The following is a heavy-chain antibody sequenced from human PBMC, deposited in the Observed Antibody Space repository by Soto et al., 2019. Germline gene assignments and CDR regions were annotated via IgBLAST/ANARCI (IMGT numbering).Heavy chain of an antibody. CDR1: GYSFTTYW. CDR3: ARLGIAAAGNPGP. CDR2: IDPSDSYT. J-gene: IGHJ5*02. D-gene: IGHD6-13*01. Sequence: PGESLKISCKGSGYSFTTYWISWVRQMPGKGLEWMGRIDPSDSYTNYSTSFQGHVTISADKSISTAYLQWSSLKASDTAMYYCARLGIAAAGNPGPWGQGTLVTVSS. V-gene: IGHV5-10-1*01.